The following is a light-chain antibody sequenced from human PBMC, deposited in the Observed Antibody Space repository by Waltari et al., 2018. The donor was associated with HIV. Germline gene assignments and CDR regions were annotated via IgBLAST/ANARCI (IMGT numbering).Light chain of an antibody. CDR1: HSVGIN. CDR2: GAS. J-gene: IGKJ1*01. CDR3: QQYRNRPPWA. V-gene: IGKV3-15*01. Sequence: EMVVTQSPATESVSLGERATLSGRASHSVGINLAWYQQKPGHAPRRLRYGASTRTTDIPGRFSGRGSGTDFTLAISSLQSEDSAVYFCQQYRNRPPWAFGQGAKVEI.